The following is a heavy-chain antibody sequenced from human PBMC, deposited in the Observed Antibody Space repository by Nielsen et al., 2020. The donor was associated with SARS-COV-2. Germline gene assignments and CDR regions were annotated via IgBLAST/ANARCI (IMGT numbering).Heavy chain of an antibody. Sequence: GGSLRLSCAAPGFTFSTYGMHWVRQAPGKGLEWVAAISYDGSNKYYVDSVKGRFTISRDNSKNTLYLQMSSLREEDTAVYYCAKDWTAIVVVPSGGVDYWGQGILVTVSS. J-gene: IGHJ4*02. D-gene: IGHD2-15*01. CDR3: AKDWTAIVVVPSGGVDY. CDR1: GFTFSTYG. V-gene: IGHV3-30*18. CDR2: ISYDGSNK.